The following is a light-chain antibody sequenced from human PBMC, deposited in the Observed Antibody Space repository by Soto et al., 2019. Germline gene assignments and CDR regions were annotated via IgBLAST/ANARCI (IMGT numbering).Light chain of an antibody. Sequence: EIVMTQSPATLSVSPGEGATLSCRASQSVSSNLAWYQQKPGQAPRLLIYGASIMATGIPGRFSGSGSGTEFSITISSLQSEDFAVYFCQQYNNWWTFCQGTKVEIK. CDR3: QQYNNWWT. V-gene: IGKV3-15*01. J-gene: IGKJ1*01. CDR1: QSVSSN. CDR2: GAS.